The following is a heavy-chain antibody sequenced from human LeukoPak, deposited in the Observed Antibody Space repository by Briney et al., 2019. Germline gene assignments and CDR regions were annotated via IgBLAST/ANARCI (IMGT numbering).Heavy chain of an antibody. CDR3: ARGRFLEWFFDY. D-gene: IGHD3-3*01. V-gene: IGHV3-21*01. CDR1: GFTFSSYS. CDR2: ISSSSSYI. J-gene: IGHJ4*02. Sequence: GSLRLSCAASGFTFSSYSMNWVRQAPGKGLEWVSSISSSSSYIYYADSGKGRFTISRDNAKNSLYLQMNSLRAEDTAVYYCARGRFLEWFFDYWGQGTLVTVSS.